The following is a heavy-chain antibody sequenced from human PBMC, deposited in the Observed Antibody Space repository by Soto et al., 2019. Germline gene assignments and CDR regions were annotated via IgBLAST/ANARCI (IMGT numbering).Heavy chain of an antibody. J-gene: IGHJ5*02. CDR1: GHRFENHW. V-gene: IGHV5-51*01. D-gene: IGHD3-10*01. CDR3: ARGYFDSGHGYDL. Sequence: GESLKIACKGPGHRFENHWICWFLQRPGKGLEWMGLIFTRDSETKTSPSFQGHVSFSVDNSINTVYLQWTSLKTTDTGIYFCARGYFDSGHGYDLWGQGTLVTVSS. CDR2: IFTRDSET.